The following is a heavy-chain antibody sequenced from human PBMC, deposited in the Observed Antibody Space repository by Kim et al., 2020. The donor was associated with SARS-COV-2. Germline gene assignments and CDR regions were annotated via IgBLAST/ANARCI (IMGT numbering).Heavy chain of an antibody. Sequence: ASVKVSCKTSGYTFTNFFIHWVRQAPGQGLEWMGIIHPSGCSTTYAQRFQDRVTMTTDTSTSTVFMELSSLRSEDTAVFFCARGSSDYRYYFDFWGQGTLVSVSS. CDR2: IHPSGCST. V-gene: IGHV1-46*01. D-gene: IGHD4-17*01. CDR1: GYTFTNFF. J-gene: IGHJ4*02. CDR3: ARGSSDYRYYFDF.